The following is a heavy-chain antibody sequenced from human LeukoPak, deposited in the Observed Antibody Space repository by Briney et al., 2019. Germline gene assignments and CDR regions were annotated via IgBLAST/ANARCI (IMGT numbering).Heavy chain of an antibody. D-gene: IGHD1-14*01. Sequence: GGSLRPSCAASGFTFSSNAMSWVRQAAGKGLEWVSGISSSGGSTYYAVSVKGRLTISRDNSKNSLFLQMNSLRVEDPAVNYCAKGGRSDITYGMDVWGQGTTVTVSS. V-gene: IGHV3-23*01. CDR3: AKGGRSDITYGMDV. CDR1: GFTFSSNA. CDR2: ISSSGGST. J-gene: IGHJ6*02.